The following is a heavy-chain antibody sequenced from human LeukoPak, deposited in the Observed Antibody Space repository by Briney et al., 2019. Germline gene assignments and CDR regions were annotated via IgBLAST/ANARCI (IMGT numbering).Heavy chain of an antibody. V-gene: IGHV4-34*01. CDR2: INHSGST. D-gene: IGHD1-7*01. J-gene: IGHJ4*02. CDR1: GGSFSGYY. Sequence: SETLSLTCTVYGGSFSGYYWNWIRQPPGKGLEWIGEINHSGSTNYNPSLKSRVTISVDTSKNQFSLKLSSVTAADTAVYYCARRRNYLSHFDYWGQGTLVTVSS. CDR3: ARRRNYLSHFDY.